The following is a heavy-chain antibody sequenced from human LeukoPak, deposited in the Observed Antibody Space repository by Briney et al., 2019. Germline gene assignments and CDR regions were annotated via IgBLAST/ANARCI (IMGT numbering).Heavy chain of an antibody. Sequence: ASVKVSCKASGYTFTSYYIHWVRQAPGQGLEWMGLINPSGGSTNYAQTFQDRVTMTRDTSTSTVYMELSSLRAEDTAVYYCAKVTYGSGTYGAFDSWGQGTLVTVSS. CDR3: AKVTYGSGTYGAFDS. V-gene: IGHV1-46*01. CDR1: GYTFTSYY. D-gene: IGHD3-10*01. CDR2: INPSGGST. J-gene: IGHJ4*02.